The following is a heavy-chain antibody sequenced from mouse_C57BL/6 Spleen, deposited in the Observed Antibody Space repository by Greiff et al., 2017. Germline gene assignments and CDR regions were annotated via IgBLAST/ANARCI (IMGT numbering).Heavy chain of an antibody. Sequence: DVQLQESGPGLVKPSQSLSLTCSVTGYSITSGYYWNWIRQFPGNKLEWMGYISYDGSNNYNPSLKNRISITRDTSKNQFFLKLNSVTTEDTATYCCAREGKITPVVGYFDYWGQGTTLTVSS. CDR3: AREGKITPVVGYFDY. CDR1: GYSITSGYY. V-gene: IGHV3-6*01. CDR2: ISYDGSN. D-gene: IGHD1-1*01. J-gene: IGHJ2*01.